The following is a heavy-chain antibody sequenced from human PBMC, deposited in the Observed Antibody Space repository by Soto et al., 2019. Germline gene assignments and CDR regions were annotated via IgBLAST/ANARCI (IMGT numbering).Heavy chain of an antibody. CDR2: FNPMSGST. CDR1: GYIFINYY. V-gene: IGHV1-46*04. D-gene: IGHD6-13*01. Sequence: QVQLVQSGAEVKKPGASVKISCKTSGYIFINYYIHWVRQAPVQGLEWVALFNPMSGSTNYAKKLQGRVPVTSDTSTSTVYMELSSLISEDTAVYYCARDLAAADYWGQGTLVTVSS. J-gene: IGHJ4*02. CDR3: ARDLAAADY.